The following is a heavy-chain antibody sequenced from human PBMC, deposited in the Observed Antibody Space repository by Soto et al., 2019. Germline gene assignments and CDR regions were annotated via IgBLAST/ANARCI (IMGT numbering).Heavy chain of an antibody. Sequence: SETLSLTCSVSNGSVSSRSYYWDWIRQPPGKGLEWIGTIYYSGNAYYNASLRSRLTISIDTSKNQFSLKLSSVTAADTAVYYCARVNYYGSGNYDESWFDPWGQGTLVTVS. J-gene: IGHJ5*02. CDR3: ARVNYYGSGNYDESWFDP. D-gene: IGHD3-10*01. CDR2: IYYSGNA. CDR1: NGSVSSRSYY. V-gene: IGHV4-39*07.